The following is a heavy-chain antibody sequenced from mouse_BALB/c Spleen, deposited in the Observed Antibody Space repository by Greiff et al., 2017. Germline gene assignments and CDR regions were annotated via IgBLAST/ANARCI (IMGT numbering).Heavy chain of an antibody. CDR1: GYSITSDYA. J-gene: IGHJ3*01. Sequence: VQLKESGPGLVKPSQSLSLTCTVTGYSITSDYAWNWIRQFPGNKLEWMGYISYSGSTSYNPSLKSRISITRDTSKNQFFLQLNSVTTEDTATYYCARGNGNYGFAYWGQGTLVTVSA. CDR2: ISYSGST. V-gene: IGHV3-2*02. D-gene: IGHD2-1*01. CDR3: ARGNGNYGFAY.